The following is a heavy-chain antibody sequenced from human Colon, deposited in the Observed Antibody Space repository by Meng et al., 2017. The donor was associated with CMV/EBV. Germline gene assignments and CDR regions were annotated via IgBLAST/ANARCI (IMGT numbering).Heavy chain of an antibody. CDR2: INPNMGGP. J-gene: IGHJ4*02. D-gene: IGHD5-24*01. CDR3: ARAGDDYFDL. CDR1: GYTFTGYK. V-gene: IGHV1-2*02. Sequence: ASVTVSCKASGYTFTGYKIHWLRQAPGQGLEWMGWINPNMGGPTYAQKFKGRVTVTRDTSISTVYMEVNSLTSDDTAVYYCARAGDDYFDLWGQGTLVTVSS.